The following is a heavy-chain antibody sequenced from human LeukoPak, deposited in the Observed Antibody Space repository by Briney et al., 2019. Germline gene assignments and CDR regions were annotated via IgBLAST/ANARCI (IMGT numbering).Heavy chain of an antibody. CDR1: GFTFSSYG. CDR2: ISYDGSNK. V-gene: IGHV3-30*03. Sequence: GGSLRLSCAASGFTFSSYGMHWVRQAPGKGLEWVAVISYDGSNKYYADSVKGRFTISRDNSKNTLYLQMNSLRAEDTAVYYCAREGVVVVPAAMGYFDYWGQGTLVTVSS. CDR3: AREGVVVVPAAMGYFDY. J-gene: IGHJ4*02. D-gene: IGHD2-2*01.